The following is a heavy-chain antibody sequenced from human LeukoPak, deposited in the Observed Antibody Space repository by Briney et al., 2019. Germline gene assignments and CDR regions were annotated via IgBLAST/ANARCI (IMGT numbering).Heavy chain of an antibody. D-gene: IGHD3-10*01. Sequence: TSETLSLTCAVYGGSFSGYYWSWIRQPPGKGLEWIGEINHSGSTNYNPSLKSRVTISVDTSKDQFSLKLSSVTAADTAVYYCASMVRVDYWGQGTLVTVSS. J-gene: IGHJ4*02. CDR1: GGSFSGYY. V-gene: IGHV4-34*01. CDR2: INHSGST. CDR3: ASMVRVDY.